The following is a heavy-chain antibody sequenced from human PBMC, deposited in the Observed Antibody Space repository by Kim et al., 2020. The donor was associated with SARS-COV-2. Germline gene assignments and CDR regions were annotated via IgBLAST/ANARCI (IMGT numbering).Heavy chain of an antibody. V-gene: IGHV7-4-1*02. J-gene: IGHJ6*02. CDR2: INTNTGNP. CDR3: ARALYDFWSGYYTDYYYYGIDV. D-gene: IGHD3-3*01. Sequence: ASVKVSCKASGYTFTSYAMNWVRQAPGQGLEWMGWINTNTGNPTYAQGFTGRFVYSLDTSVSTAYLQISSLKAEDTAVYYCARALYDFWSGYYTDYYYYGIDVWGQGTTVTVSS. CDR1: GYTFTSYA.